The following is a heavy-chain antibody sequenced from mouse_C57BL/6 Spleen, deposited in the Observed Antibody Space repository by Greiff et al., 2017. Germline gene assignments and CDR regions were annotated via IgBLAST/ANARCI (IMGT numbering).Heavy chain of an antibody. CDR1: GYTFTSYG. Sequence: QVQLQQSGAELARPGASVKLSCKASGYTFTSYGISWVKQRTGQGLEWIGEIYPRSGNTYYNEKFKGKATLTADKSSSPAYMELRSLTSEDSAVYFCARVERWGAGDYWGQGTTLTVSS. CDR3: ARVERWGAGDY. J-gene: IGHJ2*01. V-gene: IGHV1-81*01. D-gene: IGHD1-1*02. CDR2: IYPRSGNT.